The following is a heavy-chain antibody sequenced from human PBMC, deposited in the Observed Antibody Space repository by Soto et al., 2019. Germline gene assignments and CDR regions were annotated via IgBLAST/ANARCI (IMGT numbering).Heavy chain of an antibody. V-gene: IGHV1-18*01. J-gene: IGHJ3*02. CDR3: ARDLYYSRGRYLDHDAFDI. CDR1: GYNFASYG. D-gene: IGHD6-19*01. CDR2: ISPHNDRT. Sequence: ASVKVSGKASGYNFASYGISWGRQAPGQGLEWMGWISPHNDRTKYARRFQDRVTMTTETPTSTVYMELGSVRSDDTAVYYCARDLYYSRGRYLDHDAFDISGQGAVATV.